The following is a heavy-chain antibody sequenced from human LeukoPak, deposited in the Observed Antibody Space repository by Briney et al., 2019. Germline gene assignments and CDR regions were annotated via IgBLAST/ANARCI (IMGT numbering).Heavy chain of an antibody. J-gene: IGHJ4*02. CDR3: AKRGVVIRVILVGFHKEAYYFDS. CDR1: GITLSNYG. D-gene: IGHD3-22*01. CDR2: ISDRGGRT. Sequence: GGSLRLSCAVSGITLSNYGMSWVRQAPGKGLEWVAGISDRGGRTNYADSVKGRFTISRDNPKNTLYLQMNSLRAEDTAVYFCAKRGVVIRVILVGFHKEAYYFDSWGQGALVTASS. V-gene: IGHV3-23*01.